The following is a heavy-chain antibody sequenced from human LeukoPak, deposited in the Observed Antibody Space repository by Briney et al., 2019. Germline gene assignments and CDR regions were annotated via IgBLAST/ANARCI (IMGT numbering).Heavy chain of an antibody. J-gene: IGHJ4*02. CDR1: GGSISSYY. V-gene: IGHV4-4*07. CDR3: AITYYYDSSGYYYPSGPFDY. CDR2: IYTSGST. D-gene: IGHD3-22*01. Sequence: SETLSLTCTVSGGSISSYYWSWIRQPAGKGLEWIGRIYTSGSTNYNPSPKSRVTMSVDTSKNQFSLKLSSVTAADTAVYYCAITYYYDSSGYYYPSGPFDYWGQGTLVTVSS.